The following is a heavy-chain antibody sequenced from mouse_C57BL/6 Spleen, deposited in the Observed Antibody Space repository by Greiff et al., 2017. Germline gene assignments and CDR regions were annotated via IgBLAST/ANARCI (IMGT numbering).Heavy chain of an antibody. CDR1: GFNINDYY. CDR3: AFYDGYPAY. V-gene: IGHV14-2*01. CDR2: IGPEDSET. J-gene: IGHJ3*01. D-gene: IGHD2-3*01. Sequence: VQLKESGAELVKPGASVKLSCTASGFNINDYYMHWVKQRTEQGLEWIGRIGPEDSETTYAPKVQGKATITADTSSNTAYQQLSSLTAEDTAVYYCAFYDGYPAYWGQGNLVTVSA.